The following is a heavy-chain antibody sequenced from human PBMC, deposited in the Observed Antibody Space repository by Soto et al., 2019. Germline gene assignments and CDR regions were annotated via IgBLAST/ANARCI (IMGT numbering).Heavy chain of an antibody. CDR2: IDNSGTS. CDR1: GGSISSGGSY. V-gene: IGHV4-31*03. Sequence: QGQLQESGPGLVKPSQTLFLTCTVSGGSISSGGSYWGWIRQHPGKGLEWIGYIDNSGTSYYNPCLKRRLTISVDTSNNQFSLHLSSVTAADTAVYYCARVGISGTIDAFDIWGQGTMVTVSS. CDR3: ARVGISGTIDAFDI. D-gene: IGHD1-20*01. J-gene: IGHJ3*02.